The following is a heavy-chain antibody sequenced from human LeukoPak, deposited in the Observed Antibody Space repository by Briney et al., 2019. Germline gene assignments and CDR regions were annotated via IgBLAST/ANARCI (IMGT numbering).Heavy chain of an antibody. CDR1: GFTFSSYA. V-gene: IGHV3-30*04. CDR2: ISYDGSNK. CDR3: ARDRLPDY. Sequence: GGSLRLSCAASGFTFSSYAMHWVRQAPGKGLEWVAVISYDGSNKYYADSVKGRFTISRDNSKNTLYLQMNSLRAEDTAVYYCARDRLPDYWGQGTLVTVSS. D-gene: IGHD5-18*01. J-gene: IGHJ4*02.